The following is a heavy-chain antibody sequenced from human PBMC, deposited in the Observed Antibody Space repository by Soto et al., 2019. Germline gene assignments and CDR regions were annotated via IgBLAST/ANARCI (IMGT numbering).Heavy chain of an antibody. CDR1: GFTFSGSA. CDR3: TSNTRYSSSWGALYYYYYGMDV. V-gene: IGHV3-73*01. CDR2: IRSKANSYAT. Sequence: GGSLRLSCAASGFTFSGSAMHWVRQASGKGLEWVSRIRSKANSYATAYAASVKGRFTISRDDSKNTAYLQMNSLKTEDTAVYYCTSNTRYSSSWGALYYYYYGMDVWGQGTTVTVSS. D-gene: IGHD6-6*01. J-gene: IGHJ6*02.